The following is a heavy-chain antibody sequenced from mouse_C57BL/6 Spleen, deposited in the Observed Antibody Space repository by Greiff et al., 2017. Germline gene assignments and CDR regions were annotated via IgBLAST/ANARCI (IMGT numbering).Heavy chain of an antibody. V-gene: IGHV1-69*01. CDR2: IDPSDSYT. Sequence: VQLQQPGAELVMPGASVKLSCKASGYTFTSYWMHWVKQRPGQGLEWIGEIDPSDSYTNYNQKFKGKSTLTVDRPSSTAYMQLSSLTSEDSAVYYCAREKGAYWGQGTLVTVSA. CDR1: GYTFTSYW. J-gene: IGHJ3*01. CDR3: AREKGAY.